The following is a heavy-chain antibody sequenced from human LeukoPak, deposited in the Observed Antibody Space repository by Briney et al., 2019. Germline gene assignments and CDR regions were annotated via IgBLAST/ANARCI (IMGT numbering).Heavy chain of an antibody. D-gene: IGHD3-9*01. CDR1: GFTFSSYE. CDR3: AREFGLRYFDWLLWGAFDI. CDR2: ISSSGSAI. J-gene: IGHJ3*02. V-gene: IGHV3-48*03. Sequence: PGGSLRLSCAASGFTFSSYEMNWVRQAPGKGLEWVSYISSSGSAIYYADSAKGRFTISRDNAKNSLYLQMNSLRAEDTAVYYCAREFGLRYFDWLLWGAFDIWGQGTMVTVSS.